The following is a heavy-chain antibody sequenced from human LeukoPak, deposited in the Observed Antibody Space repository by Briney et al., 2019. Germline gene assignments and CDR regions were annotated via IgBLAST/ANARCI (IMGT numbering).Heavy chain of an antibody. J-gene: IGHJ6*02. D-gene: IGHD2-15*01. CDR3: AKDALGATTLGGYYYGMDV. V-gene: IGHV3-30*18. Sequence: GGSLRLSCAASGFTFSSYGMHWVRQAPGKGLEWVAVISYDGSNKYYADSVKGRFTISRDNSKNTLYLQMNSLRAKDTAVYYCAKDALGATTLGGYYYGMDVWGQGTTVTVSS. CDR1: GFTFSSYG. CDR2: ISYDGSNK.